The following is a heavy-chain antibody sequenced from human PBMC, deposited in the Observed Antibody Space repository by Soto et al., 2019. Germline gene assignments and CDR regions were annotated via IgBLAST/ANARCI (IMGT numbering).Heavy chain of an antibody. CDR1: GYTFTSYD. J-gene: IGHJ6*02. CDR3: ARGQLQYSGYDYYSYGMDV. CDR2: MNPNSGNT. V-gene: IGHV1-8*01. D-gene: IGHD5-12*01. Sequence: ASVKVSCKASGYTFTSYDINWVRQATGQGLEWMGWMNPNSGNTGYAQKFQGRVTMTRNTSISTAYMELSSLRSEDTAVYYCARGQLQYSGYDYYSYGMDVWGQGTTVTVSS.